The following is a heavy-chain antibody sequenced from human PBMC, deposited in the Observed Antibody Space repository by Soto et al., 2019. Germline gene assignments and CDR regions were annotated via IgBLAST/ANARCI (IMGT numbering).Heavy chain of an antibody. D-gene: IGHD6-13*01. CDR3: ARWDDSSSWNDAFDI. Sequence: PGGSLRLSCAASGFTFSSYSMNWVRQAPGKGLEWVSSISSSSSYIYYADSVKGRFTTSRDNAKNSLYLQMNSLRAEDTAVYYCARWDDSSSWNDAFDIWGQGTMVTVSS. V-gene: IGHV3-21*01. J-gene: IGHJ3*02. CDR2: ISSSSSYI. CDR1: GFTFSSYS.